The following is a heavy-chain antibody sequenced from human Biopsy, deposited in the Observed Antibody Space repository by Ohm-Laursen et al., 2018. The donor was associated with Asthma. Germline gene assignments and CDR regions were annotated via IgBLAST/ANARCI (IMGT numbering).Heavy chain of an antibody. D-gene: IGHD3-3*02. CDR1: GFTFGDYW. V-gene: IGHV3-7*01. CDR2: IKHDGTEK. CDR3: ARTFHFWSPYHAEHYQL. Sequence: LRLSCTASGFTFGDYWMSWARQVPGKGLEWVANIKHDGTEKNHVDSLKGRFTISRDNAKNSLYLQMNSLRAEDTAVYHCARTFHFWSPYHAEHYQLWGQGTLVTVPS. J-gene: IGHJ1*01.